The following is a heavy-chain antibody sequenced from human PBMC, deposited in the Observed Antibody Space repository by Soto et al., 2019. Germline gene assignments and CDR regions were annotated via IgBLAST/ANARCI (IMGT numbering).Heavy chain of an antibody. D-gene: IGHD3-3*01. CDR3: ARDPPFFGVVIISLRKGMDV. V-gene: IGHV4-34*01. Sequence: SETLSLTCAVYGGSFSGYYWSWIRQPPGKGLEWIGEINHSGSTNYNPSLKSRVTISVDTSKNQFSLKLSSVTAADTAVYYCARDPPFFGVVIISLRKGMDVWGQGTTVTVSS. CDR2: INHSGST. CDR1: GGSFSGYY. J-gene: IGHJ6*02.